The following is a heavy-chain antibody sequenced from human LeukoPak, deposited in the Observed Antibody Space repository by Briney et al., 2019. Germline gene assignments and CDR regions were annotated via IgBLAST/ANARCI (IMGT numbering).Heavy chain of an antibody. Sequence: SETLSLTCTVSGDSISSSHYYWGWIRQSPGKGLEWIGSIYSGGETHYNPSLNSRVTIFLDTSRNRFSLNLISVTATDTAVYYCVRDYSNFVQGDWGQGTLVTVSS. CDR2: IYSGGET. D-gene: IGHD4-11*01. CDR3: VRDYSNFVQGD. CDR1: GDSISSSHYY. V-gene: IGHV4-39*02. J-gene: IGHJ4*02.